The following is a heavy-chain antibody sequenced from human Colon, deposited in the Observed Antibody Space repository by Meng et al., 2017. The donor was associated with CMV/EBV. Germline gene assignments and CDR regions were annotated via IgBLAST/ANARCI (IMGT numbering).Heavy chain of an antibody. CDR2: IWHDGRKT. CDR1: GFIFSSYE. D-gene: IGHD1-26*01. Sequence: GESLKISCAASGFIFSSYEMNWVRQAPGKGLEWVAYIWHDGRKTWYADSVKGRVTISRDNSKYTMYLQMDSLRVEDTAIYYCAKVLGVGATDFDYWGQGTLVTVSS. J-gene: IGHJ4*02. CDR3: AKVLGVGATDFDY. V-gene: IGHV3-30*02.